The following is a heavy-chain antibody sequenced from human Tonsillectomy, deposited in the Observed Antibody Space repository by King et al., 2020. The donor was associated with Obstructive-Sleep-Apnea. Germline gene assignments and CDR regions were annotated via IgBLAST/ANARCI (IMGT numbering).Heavy chain of an antibody. CDR1: GGSISSGGYY. V-gene: IGHV4-31*03. D-gene: IGHD2-2*01. CDR3: ARDEIVVVPAAMGGMDV. J-gene: IGHJ6*02. CDR2: IYYSGST. Sequence: MQLQESGPGLVKPSQTLSLTCTVSGGSISSGGYYWSWIRQHPGKGLEWIGYIYYSGSTYYNPSLKSRVTISVDTSKNQFSLKLSSVTAADTAVSYCARDEIVVVPAAMGGMDVWGQGTTVTVSS.